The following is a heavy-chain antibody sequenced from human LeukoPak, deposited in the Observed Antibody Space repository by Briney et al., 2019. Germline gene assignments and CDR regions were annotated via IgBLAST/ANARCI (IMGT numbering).Heavy chain of an antibody. D-gene: IGHD3-3*01. V-gene: IGHV3-7*01. CDR3: ARNGPGITIFGVVYYYYYYMDV. CDR2: IKQDGSEK. Sequence: GGSLRLSCAASGFTFSSYWMSWVRQAPGKGLEWVANIKQDGSEKYYGDSVKGRFTISRDNATNSLYLQMNSLRAEDTAVYYCARNGPGITIFGVVYYYYYYMDVWGKGTTVTVSS. J-gene: IGHJ6*03. CDR1: GFTFSSYW.